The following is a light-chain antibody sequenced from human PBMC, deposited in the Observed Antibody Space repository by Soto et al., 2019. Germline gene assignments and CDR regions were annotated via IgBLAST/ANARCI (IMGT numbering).Light chain of an antibody. Sequence: EIVMTQSPATLSVSPGERATVSCRASQSVSSDLGWYQQKPGQAPRLLIYGASNRATGIPARFSGSGSGTEFTLTISSLQSEDFAVYYCQQYNNWPPITFGQGTRLEIK. J-gene: IGKJ5*01. CDR1: QSVSSD. V-gene: IGKV3-15*01. CDR2: GAS. CDR3: QQYNNWPPIT.